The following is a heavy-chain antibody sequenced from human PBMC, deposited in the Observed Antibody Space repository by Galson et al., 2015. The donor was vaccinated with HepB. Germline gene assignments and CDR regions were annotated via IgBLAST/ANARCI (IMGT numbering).Heavy chain of an antibody. J-gene: IGHJ5*02. D-gene: IGHD3-22*01. CDR2: IYSGGST. CDR1: GFTVSSNY. Sequence: SLRLSCAASGFTVSSNYMSWVRQAPGKGLEWVSVIYSGGSTYYADSVKGRFTISRDNSKNTLYLQMNSLRAEDTAVYYCARGYYYDSSGFDPWGQGTLVTVSS. CDR3: ARGYYYDSSGFDP. V-gene: IGHV3-66*02.